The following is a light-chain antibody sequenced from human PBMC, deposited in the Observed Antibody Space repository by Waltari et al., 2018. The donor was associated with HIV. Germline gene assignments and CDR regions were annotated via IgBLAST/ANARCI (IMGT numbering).Light chain of an antibody. CDR1: RSADKW. Sequence: ETRMTQSPSVLPASVGDRVSITCLASRSADKWVAWYQQKLGKTPRLLIHKASTLQNGVPSRFSGRGSGTEFTLTISSLQPDDFATYYCQQYNSLPTFGGGTEV. J-gene: IGKJ4*01. CDR3: QQYNSLPT. V-gene: IGKV1-5*03. CDR2: KAS.